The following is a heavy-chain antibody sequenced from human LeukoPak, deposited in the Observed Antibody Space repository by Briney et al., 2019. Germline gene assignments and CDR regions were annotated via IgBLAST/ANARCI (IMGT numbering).Heavy chain of an antibody. D-gene: IGHD3-10*01. J-gene: IGHJ4*02. V-gene: IGHV3-73*01. CDR1: GFTFSGSA. Sequence: GGPLKLSCAASGFTFSGSAMHWVRQASGKGLEWVGRIRSKANSYATAYAASVKGRFTISRDDSKNTAYLQMNSLRAEDTALYYCAKDDGSGEKTLELDYWGQGTLVTVSS. CDR2: IRSKANSYAT. CDR3: AKDDGSGEKTLELDY.